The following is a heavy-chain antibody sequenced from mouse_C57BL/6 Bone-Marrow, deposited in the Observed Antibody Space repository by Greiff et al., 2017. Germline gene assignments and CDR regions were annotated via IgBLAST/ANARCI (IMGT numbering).Heavy chain of an antibody. V-gene: IGHV1-19*01. Sequence: VQLQQSGPVLVKPGASVKMSCTASGYTFTDYYMNWVKQSHGKSLEWIGVINPYNGGTSYNQKFKGKATLTVDKSSSTAYMELNSLTSEDSAVYYCSYGNYGPFAYWGQGTLVTVSA. D-gene: IGHD2-1*01. CDR3: SYGNYGPFAY. CDR2: INPYNGGT. J-gene: IGHJ3*01. CDR1: GYTFTDYY.